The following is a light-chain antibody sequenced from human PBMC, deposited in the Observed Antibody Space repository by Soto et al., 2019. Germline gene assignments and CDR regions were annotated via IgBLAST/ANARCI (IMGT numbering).Light chain of an antibody. V-gene: IGKV3-20*01. J-gene: IGKJ4*01. CDR2: GAS. Sequence: EIVLTQSPGTLSLSPGERATLSCRASQSVSSSYLAWYQQKPGQAPRLLIYGASSRATSIPDRFSDSGSGTDFTLTISSLEPEDFAVYYCQQYGSSFGGGTKVEIK. CDR3: QQYGSS. CDR1: QSVSSSY.